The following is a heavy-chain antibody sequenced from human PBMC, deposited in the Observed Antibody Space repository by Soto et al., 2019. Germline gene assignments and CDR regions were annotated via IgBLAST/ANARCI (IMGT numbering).Heavy chain of an antibody. CDR3: ARDVAAVAGIAY. J-gene: IGHJ4*02. V-gene: IGHV1-46*01. Sequence: ASVKVSCKASGDTFTSYYMHWVRQAPGQGLEWMGIINPSGGSTSYAQKFQGRVTMTRDTSTSTVYMELSSLRSEDTAVYYCARDVAAVAGIAYWGQGTLVTVSS. CDR2: INPSGGST. CDR1: GDTFTSYY. D-gene: IGHD6-19*01.